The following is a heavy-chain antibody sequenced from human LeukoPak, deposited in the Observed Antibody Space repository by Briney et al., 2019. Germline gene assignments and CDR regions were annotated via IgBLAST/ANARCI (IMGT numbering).Heavy chain of an antibody. CDR1: GFNFSRYS. D-gene: IGHD1-26*01. CDR2: ISSSSTST. Sequence: PGGSLTLSCAASGFNFSRYSMNWGRQAPGKGLEWISYISSSSTSTLYADSVKGRFTIYRDNGKNSVYLQMNSLSAEDTAVYYCAASYSETQLFYFDYWGQGNLVTVSS. J-gene: IGHJ4*02. CDR3: AASYSETQLFYFDY. V-gene: IGHV3-48*01.